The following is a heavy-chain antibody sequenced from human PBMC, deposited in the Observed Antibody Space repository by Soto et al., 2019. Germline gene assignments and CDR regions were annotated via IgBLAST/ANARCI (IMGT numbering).Heavy chain of an antibody. V-gene: IGHV3-15*07. CDR1: GFSISSAW. J-gene: IGHJ6*02. CDR2: IKTKIEGETT. Sequence: QLVKSGGGLVRPGGSLRLSCSASGFSISSAWMNWVRQAPGKGLEWVGRIKTKIEGETTHYAAPVNGRFTVSRDDSKNMLYLQMNSLKADDTALYYCTTGSVEGVWGQGTTVTVSS. D-gene: IGHD2-15*01. CDR3: TTGSVEGV.